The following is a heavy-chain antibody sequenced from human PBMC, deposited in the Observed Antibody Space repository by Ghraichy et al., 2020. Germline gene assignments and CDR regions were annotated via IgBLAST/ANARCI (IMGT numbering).Heavy chain of an antibody. CDR2: IYYSGST. Sequence: SETLSLTCTVSGGSISSYYWSWIRQPPGKGLEWIGYIYYSGSTNYNPSLKSRVTISVDTSKNQFSLKLSSVTAADTAVYYCARDRLYSSGWYRGHYFDYWGQGTLVTVSS. CDR1: GGSISSYY. CDR3: ARDRLYSSGWYRGHYFDY. V-gene: IGHV4-59*01. J-gene: IGHJ4*02. D-gene: IGHD6-19*01.